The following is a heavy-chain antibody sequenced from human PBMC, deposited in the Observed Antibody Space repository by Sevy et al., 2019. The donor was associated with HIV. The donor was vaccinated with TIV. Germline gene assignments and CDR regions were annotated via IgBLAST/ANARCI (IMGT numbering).Heavy chain of an antibody. Sequence: GGSLRLSCAASGFAFSSSWMTWVRQAPGKGLEWVANIKQDGSEKYYVDFLKGRFTISRDNAKNSLYLQMNSLRAEDTAVYYCGRLCTGFIYCYYFGMDFWGRGTTVTVSS. J-gene: IGHJ6*02. D-gene: IGHD2-2*01. V-gene: IGHV3-7*01. CDR1: GFAFSSSW. CDR3: GRLCTGFIYCYYFGMDF. CDR2: IKQDGSEK.